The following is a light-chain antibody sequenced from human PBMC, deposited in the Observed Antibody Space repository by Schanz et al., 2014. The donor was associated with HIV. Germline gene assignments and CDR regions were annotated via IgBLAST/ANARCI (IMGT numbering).Light chain of an antibody. CDR3: SSYTSSSTLDVV. CDR1: SSDVGSYNL. V-gene: IGLV2-14*02. J-gene: IGLJ2*01. CDR2: EVS. Sequence: QSVLTQPASVSGSPGQSITISCTGTSSDVGSYNLVSWYQQHPGKAPKLMIYEVSKRPSGVSNRFSGSKSGNTASLTISGLQAEDEADYYCSSYTSSSTLDVVFGGGTKLTVL.